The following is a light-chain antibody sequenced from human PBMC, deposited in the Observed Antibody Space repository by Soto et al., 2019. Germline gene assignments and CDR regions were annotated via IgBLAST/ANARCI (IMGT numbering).Light chain of an antibody. Sequence: SALTQPASVSGSPGQSITISCTGTSSDVGAYNFLSWYQQHPGKAPKLMIYDVGNRPSGVSNRFSGSKSGNTASLTISGLQAEDEADYYCSSYTSSSTLYVFGTGTKVTVL. CDR1: SSDVGAYNF. CDR3: SSYTSSSTLYV. CDR2: DVG. V-gene: IGLV2-14*01. J-gene: IGLJ1*01.